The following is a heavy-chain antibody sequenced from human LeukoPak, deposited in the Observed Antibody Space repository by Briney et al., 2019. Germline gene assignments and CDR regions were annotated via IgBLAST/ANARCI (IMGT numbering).Heavy chain of an antibody. CDR2: IYYSGST. CDR1: GGSISSGDYY. Sequence: SETLSLTCTVSGGSISSGDYYWSWIRQPPGKGLEWIGYIYYSGSTYYNPSLKSRVTISVDTSKNQFSLKLSSVTAADTAMYYCARVRVATTFDYWGQGTLVTVSS. J-gene: IGHJ4*02. D-gene: IGHD5-12*01. V-gene: IGHV4-30-4*01. CDR3: ARVRVATTFDY.